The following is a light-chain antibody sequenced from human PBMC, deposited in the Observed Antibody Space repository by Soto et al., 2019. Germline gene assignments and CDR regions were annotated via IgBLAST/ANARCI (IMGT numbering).Light chain of an antibody. CDR1: SANIGAAYH. CDR2: GNN. CDR3: QSYDSRRSGYV. V-gene: IGLV1-40*01. J-gene: IGLJ1*01. Sequence: QSVLTQPPSVSGAPGPRVTISCTGSSANIGAAYHVDWYQQLPGTAPKLLIYGNNNRTSGVPARFSGSKSGTSASLAIAGLQADDEGDYYCQSYDSRRSGYVVGTGTKLTVL.